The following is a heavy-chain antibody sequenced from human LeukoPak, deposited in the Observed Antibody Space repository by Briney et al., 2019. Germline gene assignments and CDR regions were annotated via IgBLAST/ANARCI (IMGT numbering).Heavy chain of an antibody. CDR3: ARHVTISGPYDASDI. V-gene: IGHV4-59*08. D-gene: IGHD5-24*01. CDR1: GGSISNYY. Sequence: PSETLSLTCTVSGGSISNYYWSWIRQPPGKGLEWIGYIYYSGGTDYNPSLKSRVTISVDTSKNQFSLKLRSVTAADTAVYYCARHVTISGPYDASDIWGQGTLVTVSS. CDR2: IYYSGGT. J-gene: IGHJ4*02.